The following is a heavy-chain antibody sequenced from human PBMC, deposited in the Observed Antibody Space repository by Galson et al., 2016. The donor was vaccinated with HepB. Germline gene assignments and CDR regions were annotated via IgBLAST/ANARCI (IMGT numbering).Heavy chain of an antibody. J-gene: IGHJ4*02. Sequence: SLRLSCAASGFTFTSHVMSWVRQAPGKGLEWVSTISGSGDSTYYADSVKGRFTISRDNSTNTVYLQMNSLRVEDTAVYYCAKGWGDGWGQGTLVTVSS. CDR1: GFTFTSHV. D-gene: IGHD5-24*01. V-gene: IGHV3-23*01. CDR2: ISGSGDST. CDR3: AKGWGDG.